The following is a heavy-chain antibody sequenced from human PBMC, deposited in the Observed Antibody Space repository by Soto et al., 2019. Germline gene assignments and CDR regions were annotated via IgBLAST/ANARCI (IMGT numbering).Heavy chain of an antibody. D-gene: IGHD3-16*02. V-gene: IGHV4-34*01. CDR1: GGSFSGYY. CDR2: INHSGST. J-gene: IGHJ5*02. CDR3: ARSPPDTFGGVIVIKRGAWFDP. Sequence: SETLSLTCAVYGGSFSGYYWSWIRQPPGKGLEWFGEINHSGSTNYNPSLKSRVTISVDTSKNQFSLKLSSVTAADTAVYYCARSPPDTFGGVIVIKRGAWFDPWGQGTLVTVSS.